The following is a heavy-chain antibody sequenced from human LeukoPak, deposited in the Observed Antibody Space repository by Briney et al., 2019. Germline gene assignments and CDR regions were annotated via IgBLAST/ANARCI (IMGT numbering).Heavy chain of an antibody. D-gene: IGHD5-18*01. Sequence: SETLSLTCTVSGGSITSYYWSWIWQPPGKGLEWIGYIYYSGSTNYNPSLKSRVTISVDTPKNQFSLKPSSVTAADTAVYYCARQKRGYSYGFDYWGQGTLVTVSS. J-gene: IGHJ4*02. CDR3: ARQKRGYSYGFDY. CDR2: IYYSGST. CDR1: GGSITSYY. V-gene: IGHV4-59*08.